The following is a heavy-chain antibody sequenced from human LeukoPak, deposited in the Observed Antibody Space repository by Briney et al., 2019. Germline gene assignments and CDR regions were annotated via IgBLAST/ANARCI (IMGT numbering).Heavy chain of an antibody. Sequence: GGSLRLSCAASGFTFSSYGMHWVRQAPGKGLEWVAVISYDGSNKYYADSVKGRFTISRDNSKNTLYLQMNSPRAEDTAVYYCAKWGMIRYGMDVWGQGTTVTVSS. J-gene: IGHJ6*02. D-gene: IGHD3-22*01. V-gene: IGHV3-30*18. CDR3: AKWGMIRYGMDV. CDR1: GFTFSSYG. CDR2: ISYDGSNK.